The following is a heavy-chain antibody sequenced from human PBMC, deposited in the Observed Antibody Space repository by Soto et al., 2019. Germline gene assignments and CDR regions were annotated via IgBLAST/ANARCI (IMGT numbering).Heavy chain of an antibody. J-gene: IGHJ6*02. CDR1: GYSFSIYW. D-gene: IGHD6-13*01. Sequence: GGSLKISRDGSGYSFSIYWIGLVLQSPGKGLEWMGIIYPGDSDTRYSPSFQGQVIISADKSISTAYLQWSSLKASDTAMYYCARRESSSQEYYYYAIDVWGQGTTVTVSS. V-gene: IGHV5-51*01. CDR3: ARRESSSQEYYYYAIDV. CDR2: IYPGDSDT.